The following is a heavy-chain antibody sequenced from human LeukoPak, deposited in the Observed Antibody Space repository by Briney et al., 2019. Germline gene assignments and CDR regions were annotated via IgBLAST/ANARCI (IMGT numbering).Heavy chain of an antibody. J-gene: IGHJ4*02. CDR3: ARGSRTYYYDSSGYYGFDY. D-gene: IGHD3-22*01. CDR2: ISYDGSNK. CDR1: GFTFSSYA. Sequence: GGSLRLSCAASGFTFSSYAMHWVRQAPGKGLEWVAVISYDGSNKYYADSVKGRFTISRDNSKNTLYLQMNSLRAEDTAVYYCARGSRTYYYDSSGYYGFDYWGQGTLVTVSS. V-gene: IGHV3-30-3*01.